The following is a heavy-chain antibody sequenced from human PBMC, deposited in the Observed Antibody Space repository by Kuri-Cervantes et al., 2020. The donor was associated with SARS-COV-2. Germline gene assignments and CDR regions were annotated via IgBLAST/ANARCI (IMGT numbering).Heavy chain of an antibody. CDR3: ARDSAGYYDYNHYGMDV. J-gene: IGHJ6*02. V-gene: IGHV4-59*02. CDR2: IYYPGTT. CDR1: GGTVRGYY. Sequence: SEPLSLPCRVSGGTVRGYYWSWVRPFPGKGLEWLGYIYYPGTTNYNPSLKSRLTMSVDTSKDQLSLKLSSVTAADTAVYYCARDSAGYYDYNHYGMDVWGHGTTVTVSS. D-gene: IGHD1-26*01.